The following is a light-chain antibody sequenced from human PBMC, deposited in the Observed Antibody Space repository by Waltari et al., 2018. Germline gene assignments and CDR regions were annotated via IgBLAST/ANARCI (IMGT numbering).Light chain of an antibody. V-gene: IGKV3-20*01. CDR2: AAS. CDR3: QQFSSSVMYT. Sequence: EIELTQSPGTLSVSPGERATLSCRASQSVSRSRIAWYVQKAGQAPRLLIYAASVRATGIPDRFSGSGSVTDFSLTISRVEPEDSAVYYCQQFSSSVMYTFGQGTKVEI. J-gene: IGKJ2*01. CDR1: QSVSRSR.